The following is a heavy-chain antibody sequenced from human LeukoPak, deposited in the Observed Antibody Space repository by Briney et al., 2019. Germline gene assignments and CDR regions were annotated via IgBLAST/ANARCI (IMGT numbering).Heavy chain of an antibody. CDR3: ARAHTSAPGTLFDY. CDR1: GYTFISYY. D-gene: IGHD3-3*01. Sequence: ASAKVSCTTSGYTFISYYMHWVRQAPGQGLEWMGRTNPSGSSTRYAQKFQGRVTMTKDTSTSTLYMELSSLGSEDTAVYYCARAHTSAPGTLFDYWGQGTLVTVSS. CDR2: TNPSGSST. J-gene: IGHJ4*02. V-gene: IGHV1-46*01.